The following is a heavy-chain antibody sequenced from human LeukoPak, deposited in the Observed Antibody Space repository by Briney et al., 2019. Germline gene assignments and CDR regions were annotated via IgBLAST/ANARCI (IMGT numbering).Heavy chain of an antibody. J-gene: IGHJ4*02. CDR2: ISGSGGST. CDR1: GFTFSSYG. D-gene: IGHD2-2*01. V-gene: IGHV3-23*01. CDR3: AKDPTTLRYCSSTSCYLYG. Sequence: GGTLRLSCAASGFTFSSYGMSWVRQAPGKGLEWGSAISGSGGSTYYADSVKGRFTISRDNSKNTLYLQMNSLRAEDTAVYYCAKDPTTLRYCSSTSCYLYGWGQGTLVTVSS.